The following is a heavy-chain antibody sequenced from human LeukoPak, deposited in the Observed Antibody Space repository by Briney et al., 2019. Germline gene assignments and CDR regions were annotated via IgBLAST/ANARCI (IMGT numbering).Heavy chain of an antibody. J-gene: IGHJ4*02. CDR2: ISYDGSNK. D-gene: IGHD2-2*01. V-gene: IGHV3-30*04. Sequence: GRSLRLSCAASGFTFSSYAMHWVRQAPGKGLEWVAVISYDGSNKYYADSVKGRFTISRDNSKNTLYLQMNSLRAEDTAVYYCAKDKNPSPPDIVVVPAGPFDYWGQGTLVTVSS. CDR3: AKDKNPSPPDIVVVPAGPFDY. CDR1: GFTFSSYA.